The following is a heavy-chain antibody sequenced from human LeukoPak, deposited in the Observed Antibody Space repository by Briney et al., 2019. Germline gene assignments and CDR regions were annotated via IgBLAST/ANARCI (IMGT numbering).Heavy chain of an antibody. Sequence: ESGPTLLNPTETLTLTCTVSGLSLSNPRLRVSWIRQPPGQALEWLAHIFSNDEKSYSTSLTPRLTISKHTSKSQVVLTMTNMDPVATATYYCARYYGSGSFDYWGQGTLVTVSS. D-gene: IGHD3-10*01. J-gene: IGHJ4*02. CDR2: IFSNDEK. CDR1: GLSLSNPRLR. CDR3: ARYYGSGSFDY. V-gene: IGHV2-26*01.